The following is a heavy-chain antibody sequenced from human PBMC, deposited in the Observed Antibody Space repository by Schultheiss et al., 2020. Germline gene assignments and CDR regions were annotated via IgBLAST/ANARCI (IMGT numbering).Heavy chain of an antibody. CDR2: ISGSGGST. CDR1: GFTFSSYA. Sequence: GESLKISCAASGFTFSSYAMSWVRQAPGKGLEWVSAISGSGGSTYYADSVKGRFTISRDNSKNTLYLQMNSLRAEDTAVYYCAKEVGSGQWTEYFQHWGQGTLVTVSS. V-gene: IGHV3-23*01. D-gene: IGHD6-19*01. CDR3: AKEVGSGQWTEYFQH. J-gene: IGHJ1*01.